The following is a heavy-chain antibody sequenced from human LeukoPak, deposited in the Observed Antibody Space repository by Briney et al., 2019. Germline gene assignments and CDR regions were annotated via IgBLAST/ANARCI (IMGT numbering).Heavy chain of an antibody. Sequence: SETLSLTCTVSGGSISSGSYYWSWIRQPAGKGLEWIGRIYTSGSTNYNPSLKSRVTISVDTSKNQSSLKLSSVTAADTAVYYCARDRAVYTAMVTEDYYYYYMDVWGNGTTFTVSS. D-gene: IGHD5-18*01. CDR2: IYTSGST. J-gene: IGHJ6*03. CDR1: GGSISSGSYY. V-gene: IGHV4-61*02. CDR3: ARDRAVYTAMVTEDYYYYYMDV.